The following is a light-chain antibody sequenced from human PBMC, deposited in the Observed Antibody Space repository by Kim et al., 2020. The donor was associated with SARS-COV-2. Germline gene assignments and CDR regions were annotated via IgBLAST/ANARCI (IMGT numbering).Light chain of an antibody. V-gene: IGKV1-5*03. CDR1: QSLSAW. J-gene: IGKJ2*01. CDR3: KQYDIYQYT. CDR2: NAS. Sequence: IQINQTPSTLSASVGDRVTITCRASQSLSAWLAWYRQKPGKAPKLLIHNASSLESGVPSKFSGSGSGTEFNLTIDCLQSDDFAMYYCKQYDIYQYTFGQGTKLEI.